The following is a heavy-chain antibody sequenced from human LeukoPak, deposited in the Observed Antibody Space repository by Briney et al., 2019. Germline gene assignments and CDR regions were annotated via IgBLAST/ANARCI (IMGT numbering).Heavy chain of an antibody. CDR3: AKDLMRDRWFGES. V-gene: IGHV3-23*01. Sequence: GGSLRLSCAASGFTFSSYAMSWVRQAPGKGLEWVSGISGRDSTTYYADSVKGRFTISRDTSRSTLYLQMNSLRAEDTAIYCAKDLMRDRWFGESWGQGTLVIVSS. D-gene: IGHD3-10*01. J-gene: IGHJ5*02. CDR2: ISGRDSTT. CDR1: GFTFSSYA.